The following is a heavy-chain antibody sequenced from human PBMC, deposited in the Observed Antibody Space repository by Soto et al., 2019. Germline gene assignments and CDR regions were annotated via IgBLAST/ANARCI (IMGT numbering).Heavy chain of an antibody. CDR3: ARSINYYDYNMDV. D-gene: IGHD6-6*01. V-gene: IGHV1-46*03. CDR1: GYSFTSYY. Sequence: ASVKVSCTASGYSFTSYYMYWVRQAPGQGPEWVGIINLTDGNANYAQKFQGRVTMTRDTSTSTLYMELNSLRSDDTAVYYCARSINYYDYNMDVWGKGTTVTVSS. J-gene: IGHJ6*03. CDR2: INLTDGNA.